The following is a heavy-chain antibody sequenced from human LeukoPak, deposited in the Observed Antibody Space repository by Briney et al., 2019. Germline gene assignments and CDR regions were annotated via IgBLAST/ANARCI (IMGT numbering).Heavy chain of an antibody. Sequence: PSETLSLTCTVSGASISSYYWNWIRQPPGKGLEWIGNIYYSGSTNYNPSLKSRVTISVDTSRNQFSLKLSTVTAADTAVYYCARRNVYSSSWDYFDYWGQGTLVTVSS. D-gene: IGHD6-13*01. J-gene: IGHJ4*02. CDR1: GASISSYY. V-gene: IGHV4-59*08. CDR2: IYYSGST. CDR3: ARRNVYSSSWDYFDY.